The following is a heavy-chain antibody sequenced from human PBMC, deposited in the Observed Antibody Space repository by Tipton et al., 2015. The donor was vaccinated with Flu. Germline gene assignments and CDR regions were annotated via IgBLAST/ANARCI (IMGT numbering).Heavy chain of an antibody. J-gene: IGHJ4*02. CDR3: ARSTYYYGSGSADY. Sequence: LSCAVSDYSISSGYYWGWVRQPPGKGLEWIGCISHSGRTYYNPSLKSRVTISVDTAKNQFSQRLSSVTAADTAVYYCARSTYYYGSGSADYWGQGTLVTVSS. CDR1: DYSISSGYY. CDR2: ISHSGRT. V-gene: IGHV4-38-2*01. D-gene: IGHD3-10*01.